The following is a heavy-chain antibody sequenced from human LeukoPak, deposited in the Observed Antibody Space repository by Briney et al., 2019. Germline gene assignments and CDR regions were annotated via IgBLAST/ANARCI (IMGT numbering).Heavy chain of an antibody. CDR2: IRHDGSKK. Sequence: AGGSLRLSCAASGFSFSSYGMHWVRQAPGKGLEGVAFIRHDGSKKYYADSVKGRVTISRDNSKNTLYLQMNSLRSEDTAVYYCVKDYSGTDGLDIWGQGTRVTVS. CDR3: VKDYSGTDGLDI. CDR1: GFSFSSYG. D-gene: IGHD1-26*01. V-gene: IGHV3-30*02. J-gene: IGHJ3*02.